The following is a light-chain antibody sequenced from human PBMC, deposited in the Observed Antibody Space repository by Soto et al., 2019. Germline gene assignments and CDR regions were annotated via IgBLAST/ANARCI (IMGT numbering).Light chain of an antibody. CDR2: KAS. CDR3: QQYDSSSLWT. CDR1: QSISSW. V-gene: IGKV1-5*03. J-gene: IGKJ1*01. Sequence: DIQMTQSPSTLSASVGDRVTITCRASQSISSWLAWYQQKPGKAPKLLIYKASSLESGVPSRFSGSGSGTEFTLTISSLQPDDFATYYCQQYDSSSLWTFGQGTKVDIK.